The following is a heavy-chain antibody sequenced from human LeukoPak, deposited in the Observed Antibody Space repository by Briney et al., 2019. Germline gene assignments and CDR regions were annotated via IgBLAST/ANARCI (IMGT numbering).Heavy chain of an antibody. CDR2: RNPNNGNT. CDR3: VRDAEGAAISVNYWFDP. V-gene: IGHV1-8*01. Sequence: ASVKVSCKASGFTFTSYDINWVRQASGQGLEWMGWRNPNNGNTGYAQKFQGRVTMTRDTSISTAYMELRGLRSEDTAVYYCVRDAEGAAISVNYWFDPWGQGTLVTVSS. J-gene: IGHJ5*02. CDR1: GFTFTSYD. D-gene: IGHD2-2*02.